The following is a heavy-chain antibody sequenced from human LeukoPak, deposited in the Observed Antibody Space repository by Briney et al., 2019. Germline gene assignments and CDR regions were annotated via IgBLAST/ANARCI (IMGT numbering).Heavy chain of an antibody. D-gene: IGHD2-2*01. Sequence: PGGSLRLSCAASGFTFSSYEMNWVRQAPGKGLEWVSYISSSGSTIYYADSVKGRFTISRDNAKNSLYLQMNSLRAEDTAVYYCAVEEGNIVVVSAAIDYWGQGTLVTVSS. CDR3: AVEEGNIVVVSAAIDY. J-gene: IGHJ4*02. CDR2: ISSSGSTI. V-gene: IGHV3-48*03. CDR1: GFTFSSYE.